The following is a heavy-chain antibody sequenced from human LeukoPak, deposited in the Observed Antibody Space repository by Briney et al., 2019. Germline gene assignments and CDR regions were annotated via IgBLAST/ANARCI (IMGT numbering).Heavy chain of an antibody. J-gene: IGHJ3*02. CDR1: GYTFTSYG. V-gene: IGHV1-18*01. D-gene: IGHD2-21*01. CDR2: ISAYNGNT. CDR3: ARGAIVVVSASTMDI. Sequence: ASVKVSCKASGYTFTSYGISWVRQAPGQGLEWMGWISAYNGNTTYAQKLQGRVTMTTDTSTSTAYLELRSLRSDDTAVYYCARGAIVVVSASTMDICGQGKMVTVS.